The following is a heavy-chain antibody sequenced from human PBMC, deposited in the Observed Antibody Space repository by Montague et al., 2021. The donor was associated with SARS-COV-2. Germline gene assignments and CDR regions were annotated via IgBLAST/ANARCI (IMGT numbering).Heavy chain of an antibody. V-gene: IGHV4-34*01. J-gene: IGHJ4*02. Sequence: SETLSLTCAVHGGSFSGYLWSWIRQPPGKGLEWIGQINHSGNTNYNPSLMSRVTISVGMSKSQFSLKLSSVTAADTAVYYCARGGSSSSGVYWGQGTLVTVSS. CDR3: ARGGSSSSGVY. D-gene: IGHD6-6*01. CDR1: GGSFSGYL. CDR2: INHSGNT.